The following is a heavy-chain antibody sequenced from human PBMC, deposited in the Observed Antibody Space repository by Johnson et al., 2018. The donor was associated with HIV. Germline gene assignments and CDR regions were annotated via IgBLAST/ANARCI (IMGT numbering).Heavy chain of an antibody. V-gene: IGHV3-30*04. D-gene: IGHD3-10*01. CDR2: ISYDGSYK. CDR1: GFTFSSYA. CDR3: ARDPLAFRNSYGSGSAFDI. J-gene: IGHJ3*02. Sequence: QVQLVESGGGLVKPGGSLRLSCAASGFTFSSYAMHWVRQAPGKGLEWVAVISYDGSYKYYADSVKGRFTISRDNSKNTLFLQMNSLRPEDTAVYHCARDPLAFRNSYGSGSAFDIWGQGTMVTVSS.